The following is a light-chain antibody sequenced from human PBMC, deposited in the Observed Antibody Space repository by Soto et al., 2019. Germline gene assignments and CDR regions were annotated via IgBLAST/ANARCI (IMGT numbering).Light chain of an antibody. CDR1: QAIRTD. V-gene: IGKV1-39*01. J-gene: IGKJ2*01. CDR3: QQSYITPYT. CDR2: SAS. Sequence: DIQMAQSPSSLSASLGDRVTITCRASQAIRTDLNWYQHKPGKAPNLLIYSASSLQSGIPSRFSGSGSGTDFTLTISGLQPDDFATYYCQQSYITPYTFGQGTKLEIK.